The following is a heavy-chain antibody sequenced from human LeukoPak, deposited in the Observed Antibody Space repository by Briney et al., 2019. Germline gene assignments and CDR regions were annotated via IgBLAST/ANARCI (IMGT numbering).Heavy chain of an antibody. CDR3: AREVYNWNDGETYYYYMDV. Sequence: SLKISCKASGGTFSSYAISWVRQAPGQGLEWRGGIIPIFGTANYAQKFQGRVTITTDESTSTAYMELSSLRSEDTAVYYCAREVYNWNDGETYYYYMDVWGKGTPVTVSS. CDR2: IIPIFGTA. J-gene: IGHJ6*03. CDR1: GGTFSSYA. D-gene: IGHD1-20*01. V-gene: IGHV1-69*05.